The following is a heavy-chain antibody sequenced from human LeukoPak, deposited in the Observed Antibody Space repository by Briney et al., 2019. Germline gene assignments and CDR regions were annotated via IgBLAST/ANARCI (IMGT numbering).Heavy chain of an antibody. D-gene: IGHD2-21*01. CDR3: ARDLFH. J-gene: IGHJ4*02. V-gene: IGHV3-53*01. CDR2: INSGGST. Sequence: GGSLRLSCAASGFTVSSNYMSWVRQPPGKGLEWVSVINSGGSTNYADSVKGRFTISRDNSKNTLYLQMSSLRAEDTAVYYCARDLFHWGQGTLVTVSS. CDR1: GFTVSSNY.